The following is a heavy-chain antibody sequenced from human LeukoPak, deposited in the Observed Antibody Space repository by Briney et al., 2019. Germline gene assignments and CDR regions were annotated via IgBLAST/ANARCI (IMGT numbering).Heavy chain of an antibody. J-gene: IGHJ4*02. D-gene: IGHD6-13*01. V-gene: IGHV5-51*01. Sequence: GESLRISCKGSGYSFTSSWIGWVRQMPGKGLEWMGIIYPGDSDTRSGPSFQGQVTISADKSISTAYLQWSSLKASDTAMYYCARIDVGQQLASDYWGQGTLVTVSS. CDR1: GYSFTSSW. CDR3: ARIDVGQQLASDY. CDR2: IYPGDSDT.